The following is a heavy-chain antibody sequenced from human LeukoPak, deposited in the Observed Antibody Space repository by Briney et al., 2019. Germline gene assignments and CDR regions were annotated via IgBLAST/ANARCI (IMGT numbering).Heavy chain of an antibody. CDR2: SYPGASDT. CDR3: ARRYHYGSGTYYFDN. D-gene: IGHD3-10*01. V-gene: IGHV5-51*01. Sequence: GESLKISCETSGYSFTTYWIAWVRQMPGKGLECMGISYPGASDTTYTPSLHGQVTISADKSISTAYLQWSSLKASDTAMYYCARRYHYGSGTYYFDNWGQGTLVTVSS. CDR1: GYSFTTYW. J-gene: IGHJ4*02.